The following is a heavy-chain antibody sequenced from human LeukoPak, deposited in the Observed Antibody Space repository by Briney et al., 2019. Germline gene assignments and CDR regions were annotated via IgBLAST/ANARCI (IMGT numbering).Heavy chain of an antibody. J-gene: IGHJ4*02. V-gene: IGHV3-20*04. D-gene: IGHD6-19*01. CDR2: IIWNGGST. Sequence: PGGSLRLSCAASGFTFDDYGMSWVRQAPGKGLEGVSGIIWNGGSTDYADSVKGRFTISRDNAKNSLYLQMNSLRAEDTAVYYCARGGTSYNSGWYGRWGQGTLVTVSS. CDR3: ARGGTSYNSGWYGR. CDR1: GFTFDDYG.